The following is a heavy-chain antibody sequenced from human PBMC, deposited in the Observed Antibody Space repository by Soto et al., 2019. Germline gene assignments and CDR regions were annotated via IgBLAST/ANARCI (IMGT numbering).Heavy chain of an antibody. CDR3: ARDHGMFLSYYYYGMDV. D-gene: IGHD3-10*02. J-gene: IGHJ6*02. CDR1: GFTFSRFS. Sequence: GGSLRLSCAASGFTFSRFSMHWVRQAPGKGLAWVAVISYDGNNKHFAESVKGRFSISRDDSKNTVYLEMNNLRGDDSAAYYCARDHGMFLSYYYYGMDVWGQGTTVTVSS. CDR2: ISYDGNNK. V-gene: IGHV3-30-3*01.